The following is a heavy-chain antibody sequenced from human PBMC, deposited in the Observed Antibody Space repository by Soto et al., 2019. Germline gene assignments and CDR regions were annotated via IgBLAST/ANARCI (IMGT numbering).Heavy chain of an antibody. CDR3: AKGGAIVAAGTRVYLYNAMDV. J-gene: IGHJ6*02. CDR2: INPNSGDT. Sequence: ASVKVSCKASGYTFTGYYVHWVRQAPGQGLEWMGWINPNSGDTYLAQRFQGRVTMNRDTSIGTAYMELRGLTSDDTAEYYCAKGGAIVAAGTRVYLYNAMDVWGQATTVTVSS. CDR1: GYTFTGYY. V-gene: IGHV1-2*02. D-gene: IGHD1-26*01.